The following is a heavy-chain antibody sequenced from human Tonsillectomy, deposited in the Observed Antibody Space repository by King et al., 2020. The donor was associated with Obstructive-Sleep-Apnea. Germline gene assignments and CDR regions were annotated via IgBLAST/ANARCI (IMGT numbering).Heavy chain of an antibody. D-gene: IGHD6-13*01. CDR1: GGSFSDFY. V-gene: IGHV4-34*01. Sequence: VQLQQWGAGLLKPSETLSLTCAVYGGSFSDFYWSWLRQPPGKGLEWIGEINHSGSTNYNPSLKSRVTISVDTSKIQFSLKLSSVTAADTAAYYCARLMAAAGTNYYYDMDVWGQGTTVTVSS. CDR2: INHSGST. J-gene: IGHJ6*02. CDR3: ARLMAAAGTNYYYDMDV.